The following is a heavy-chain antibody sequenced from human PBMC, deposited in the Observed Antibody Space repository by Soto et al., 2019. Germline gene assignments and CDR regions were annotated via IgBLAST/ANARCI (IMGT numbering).Heavy chain of an antibody. CDR1: GGSLSSYY. CDR3: ARDHRYGDPAEVFDP. V-gene: IGHV4-59*01. CDR2: IYYSGST. Sequence: PSDTLSLTCTVSGGSLSSYYWSWIRQPPGKGLEWIGYIYYSGSTNYNPSLKSRVTISVDTSKNQFSLKPSSVTAADTAVYYCARDHRYGDPAEVFDPWGQGTLVTVSS. D-gene: IGHD4-17*01. J-gene: IGHJ5*02.